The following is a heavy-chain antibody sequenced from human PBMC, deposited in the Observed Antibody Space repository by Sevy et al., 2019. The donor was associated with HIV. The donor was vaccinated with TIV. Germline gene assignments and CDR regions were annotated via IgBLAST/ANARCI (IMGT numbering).Heavy chain of an antibody. Sequence: ASVKVSCKVSGYSLTELSMYWVRQAPGKGLEWMGGFDAEDGETIYAQKFQGRVTMTEDTSTDTAYMELSSLRSDDTAVYYRTTDVGYCTGGTCSDYWGQGTLVTVSS. CDR2: FDAEDGET. CDR3: TTDVGYCTGGTCSDY. J-gene: IGHJ4*02. D-gene: IGHD2-8*02. CDR1: GYSLTELS. V-gene: IGHV1-24*01.